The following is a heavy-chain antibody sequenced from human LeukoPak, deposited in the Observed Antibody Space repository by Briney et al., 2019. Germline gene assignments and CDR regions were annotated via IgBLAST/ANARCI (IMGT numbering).Heavy chain of an antibody. CDR3: AREGYCTNGVCYESRWANWFDP. CDR1: GGSINSYY. Sequence: SETLSLTCTVSGGSINSYYWGWIRQPPGKGLECIGYIHYTGSTNYNPSLKSRVTISVDTSKNQFSLKLSSVTAADTAVYYCAREGYCTNGVCYESRWANWFDPWGQGTLVTVSS. CDR2: IHYTGST. J-gene: IGHJ5*02. V-gene: IGHV4-59*12. D-gene: IGHD2-8*01.